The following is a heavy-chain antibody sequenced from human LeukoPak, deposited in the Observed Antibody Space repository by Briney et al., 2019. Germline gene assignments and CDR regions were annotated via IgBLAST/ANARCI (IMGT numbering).Heavy chain of an antibody. CDR3: AKDRDSGSYLDCFDY. D-gene: IGHD1-26*01. CDR2: ISGSGGST. J-gene: IGHJ4*02. Sequence: GGSLRLSCAASGFTFSSDAMSWVRQAPGKGLEWVSAISGSGGSTYYADSVKGRFTISRDNSKNTLYLQMNSLRAEDTAVYYCAKDRDSGSYLDCFDYWGQGTLVTVSS. V-gene: IGHV3-23*01. CDR1: GFTFSSDA.